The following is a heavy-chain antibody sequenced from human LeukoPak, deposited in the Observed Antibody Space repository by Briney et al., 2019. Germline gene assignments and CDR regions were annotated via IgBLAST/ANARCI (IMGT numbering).Heavy chain of an antibody. J-gene: IGHJ4*02. Sequence: VASVKVSCKASGYTFTSYGISWVRQAPGQGLEWMGWISAYNGNTNYAQKLQGRVTMTTDTSTSTAYMELSSLRSEDTAVYYCARWSAVAGWDYWGQGTLVTVSS. CDR1: GYTFTSYG. CDR2: ISAYNGNT. CDR3: ARWSAVAGWDY. V-gene: IGHV1-18*01. D-gene: IGHD6-19*01.